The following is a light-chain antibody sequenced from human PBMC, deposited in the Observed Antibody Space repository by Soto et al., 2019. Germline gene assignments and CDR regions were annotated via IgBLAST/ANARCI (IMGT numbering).Light chain of an antibody. Sequence: IVLPQSPATLSLSPGERATLNCRASQSISTSSLAWYRQKPGQAPRLLIYDASERATGIPARFSGSGSGTDFTLTISSLEPEDFVVYYCQQRSNWPPVTFGGGTKVDIK. CDR3: QQRSNWPPVT. CDR2: DAS. J-gene: IGKJ4*01. V-gene: IGKV3-11*01. CDR1: QSISTSS.